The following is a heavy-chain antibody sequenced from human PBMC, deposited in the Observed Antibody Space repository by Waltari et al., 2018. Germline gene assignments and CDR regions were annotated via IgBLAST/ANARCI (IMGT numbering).Heavy chain of an antibody. CDR2: FEPEDGET. D-gene: IGHD3-22*01. Sequence: QVQLVQSGAEVKTPGASVKVSCKVSGYTLTELSMNWVRHAPGKGLEWMGGFEPEDGETIYAQKFQGRVTMTEDTSTDTAYMELSSLRSEDTAVYYCARKGGWSSGYRGKDAFDIWGQGTMVTVSS. V-gene: IGHV1-24*01. J-gene: IGHJ3*02. CDR3: ARKGGWSSGYRGKDAFDI. CDR1: GYTLTELS.